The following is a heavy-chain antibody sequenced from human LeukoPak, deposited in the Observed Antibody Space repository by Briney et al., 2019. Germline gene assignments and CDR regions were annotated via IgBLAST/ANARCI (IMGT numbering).Heavy chain of an antibody. CDR1: GYTFSVYY. CDR2: MNPHSGNT. CDR3: ARGRRDVFDI. J-gene: IGHJ3*02. V-gene: IGHV1-8*03. D-gene: IGHD2-21*02. Sequence: ASVKVSCKASGYTFSVYYIHWLRQAAGQGLEWMGWMNPHSGNTGYAQKFLGRITLTRNTSTSMAYMELTSLKSEDTAVYYCARGRRDVFDIWGQGTTVTVS.